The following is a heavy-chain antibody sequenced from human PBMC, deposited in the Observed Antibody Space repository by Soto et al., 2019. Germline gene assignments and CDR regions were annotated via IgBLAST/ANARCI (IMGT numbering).Heavy chain of an antibody. D-gene: IGHD2-15*01. J-gene: IGHJ4*02. V-gene: IGHV1-18*01. CDR2: INAYSGDT. CDR3: ARDFRSSCTGSSCIYFDY. Sequence: QVQLVQSGAEVKEPGASVRVSCKASGYTFTSYGFSWVRQAPGQGLEWVGWINAYSGDTNSAKTLQGRVTLTTDTSTGTAYMDLTSLRSDDTAVYYFARDFRSSCTGSSCIYFDYWGQGTQVTVSS. CDR1: GYTFTSYG.